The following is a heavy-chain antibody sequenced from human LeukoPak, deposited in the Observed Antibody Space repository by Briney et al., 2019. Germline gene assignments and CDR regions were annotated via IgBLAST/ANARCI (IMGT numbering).Heavy chain of an antibody. D-gene: IGHD4-17*01. Sequence: GASVKVSCKASGYTFTSYDINWVRQATGQGLEWMGWMNPNSGNTGYAQKCQGRVTMTRNTSISTAYMALSSLRSEDTAVYYCARDGTSGGYGDSEDWFDPWGQGTLVTVSS. CDR3: ARDGTSGGYGDSEDWFDP. CDR1: GYTFTSYD. V-gene: IGHV1-8*01. CDR2: MNPNSGNT. J-gene: IGHJ5*02.